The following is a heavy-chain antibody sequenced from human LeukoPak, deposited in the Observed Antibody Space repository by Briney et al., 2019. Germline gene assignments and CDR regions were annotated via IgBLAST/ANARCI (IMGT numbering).Heavy chain of an antibody. CDR1: GGSFSGYY. J-gene: IGHJ5*02. Sequence: KSSETLSLTCAVYGGSFSGYYWSWIRQPPGKGLEWIGEINHSGSTNYNPSLKSRVTISVDTSKNQFSLKLSSVTAADTAVYYCVSGGRRRIAAAGYNWFDPWGQGTLVTVSS. CDR3: VSGGRRRIAAAGYNWFDP. CDR2: INHSGST. V-gene: IGHV4-34*01. D-gene: IGHD6-13*01.